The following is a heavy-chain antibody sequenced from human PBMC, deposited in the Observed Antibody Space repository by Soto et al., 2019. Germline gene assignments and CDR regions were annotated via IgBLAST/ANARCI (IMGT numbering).Heavy chain of an antibody. J-gene: IGHJ3*02. CDR2: IYPGDSDT. Sequence: EVYLAQSGAEVKKPVESLKISCKGSGYNFNRYWIGWVRQMPGKGLEWMGVIYPGDSDTRYSPSLQGQVTISADKSSSAAYLQWSSLQASDTATYYCARSLVNGTYEAFDIWGQGTMVTVSS. D-gene: IGHD6-13*01. CDR1: GYNFNRYW. V-gene: IGHV5-51*03. CDR3: ARSLVNGTYEAFDI.